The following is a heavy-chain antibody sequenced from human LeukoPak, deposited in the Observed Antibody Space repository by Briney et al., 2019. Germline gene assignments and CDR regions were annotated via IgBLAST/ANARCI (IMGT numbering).Heavy chain of an antibody. J-gene: IGHJ4*02. CDR1: GLTFSDAW. CDR3: ARGRDLVRVDLQGLY. D-gene: IGHD3-10*01. V-gene: IGHV3-23*01. CDR2: IGGSGGST. Sequence: GGSLRLSCAVSGLTFSDAWMTWVRQAPGKGLEWVSAIGGSGGSTYYADSVKGRFTISRDTSKNTLYLQMNSLRAEDTAVYYCARGRDLVRVDLQGLYWGQGTLVTVSS.